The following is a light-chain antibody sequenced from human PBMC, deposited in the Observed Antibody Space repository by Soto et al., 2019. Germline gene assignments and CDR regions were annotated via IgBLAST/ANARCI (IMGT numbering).Light chain of an antibody. CDR1: SSDVGGYNY. J-gene: IGLJ2*01. V-gene: IGLV2-14*01. CDR2: DVS. Sequence: QSALTQSASVSGSPGQSITISCTGTSSDVGGYNYVSWYQQHPGKAPKLMIYDVSNRPSGVSNRFSGSKSGNTASLTISGLQAGDEADYYCSSYTSSSTRVFGGGTKLTVL. CDR3: SSYTSSSTRV.